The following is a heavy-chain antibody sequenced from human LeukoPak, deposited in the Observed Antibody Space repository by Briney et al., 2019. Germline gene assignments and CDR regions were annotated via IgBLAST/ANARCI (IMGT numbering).Heavy chain of an antibody. CDR2: ISPTGKTT. CDR1: GFTFSGSE. Sequence: PGGSLRLSCAASGFTFSGSEMHWVRQAPGKGLEWVAYISPTGKTTNYADSVQGRFTVSRDNDKNLIFLRMSSLRAGDTAIYYCARGVVSGYNVSTGYFRAFDYWGQGALVTVSS. D-gene: IGHD3-9*01. CDR3: ARGVVSGYNVSTGYFRAFDY. V-gene: IGHV3-48*03. J-gene: IGHJ4*02.